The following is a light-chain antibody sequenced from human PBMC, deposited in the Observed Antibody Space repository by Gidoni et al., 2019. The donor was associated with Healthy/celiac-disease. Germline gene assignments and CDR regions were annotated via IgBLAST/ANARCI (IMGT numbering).Light chain of an antibody. CDR3: QAWDSSTAVV. Sequence: SHELTQPPSVSVSPGQTASIPCSGDKLGDKYACWYQQKPGQSPVLVIYQDSKRPSGIPERFSGSNSGNTATLTISGTQAMDEADYYCQAWDSSTAVVFGGGTKLTVL. V-gene: IGLV3-1*01. CDR2: QDS. J-gene: IGLJ2*01. CDR1: KLGDKY.